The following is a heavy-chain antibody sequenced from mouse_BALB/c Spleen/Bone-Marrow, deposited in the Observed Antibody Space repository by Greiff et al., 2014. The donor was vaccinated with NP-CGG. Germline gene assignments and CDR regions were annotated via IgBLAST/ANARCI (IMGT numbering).Heavy chain of an antibody. J-gene: IGHJ2*01. CDR1: GYAFSNYW. V-gene: IGHV1-80*01. CDR3: AGCDGYSYYFDY. D-gene: IGHD2-3*01. Sequence: QVQLKESGADLVRPGSSVKISCKASGYAFSNYWMNWVKQRPGQGLEWIGQIYPGDGDTNYNGKFKGKATLTADKSSSTAYMQLSSLTSEDSAVYFCAGCDGYSYYFDYWGQGTTLTVSS. CDR2: IYPGDGDT.